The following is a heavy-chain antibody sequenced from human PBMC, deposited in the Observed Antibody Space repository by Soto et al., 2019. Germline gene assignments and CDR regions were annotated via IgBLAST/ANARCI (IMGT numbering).Heavy chain of an antibody. CDR2: INPNSGGT. D-gene: IGHD6-6*01. Sequence: GASVKVSCKASGYTFTGYYMHWVRQAPGQGLEWMGWINPNSGGTNYAQKFQGWVTMTRDTSISTAYMELSRLRSDDTAVYYCARGRVNSSSSWFDPWGQGTLVTVSS. CDR1: GYTFTGYY. J-gene: IGHJ5*02. CDR3: ARGRVNSSSSWFDP. V-gene: IGHV1-2*04.